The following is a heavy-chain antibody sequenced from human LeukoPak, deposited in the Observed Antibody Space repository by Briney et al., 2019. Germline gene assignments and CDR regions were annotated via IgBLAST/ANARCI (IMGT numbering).Heavy chain of an antibody. CDR1: GFTFSSYV. CDR3: AKGGRGNGEVY. V-gene: IGHV3-7*01. CDR2: IKQDGSEK. D-gene: IGHD2-8*01. J-gene: IGHJ4*02. Sequence: GGSLRLSCAASGFTFSSYVMSWVRQAPGKRLEWVANIKQDGSEKNYVDSVKGRFTISRDNAKSSLFLQMNDLRAEDTAVYYCAKGGRGNGEVYWGQGTLVTVSS.